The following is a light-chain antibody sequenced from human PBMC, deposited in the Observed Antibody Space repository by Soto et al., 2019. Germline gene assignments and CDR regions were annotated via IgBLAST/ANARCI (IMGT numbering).Light chain of an antibody. V-gene: IGKV1-5*01. CDR2: DAS. J-gene: IGKJ5*01. CDR3: QQLNSYPIT. CDR1: QSIGTW. Sequence: DIQMTQSPSTLSASVGDRVTITCRASQSIGTWLAWYQHRPGKAPSLLIYDASTLRSGVPSRFSGSGSGTEFTLTISSLQPEDFATYYCQQLNSYPITFGQGTRLEIK.